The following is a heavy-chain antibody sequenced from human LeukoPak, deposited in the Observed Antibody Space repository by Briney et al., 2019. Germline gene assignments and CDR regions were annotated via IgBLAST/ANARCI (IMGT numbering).Heavy chain of an antibody. CDR1: GYTFTTYA. J-gene: IGHJ3*02. CDR3: ALFTVTNLFDI. D-gene: IGHD4-17*01. V-gene: IGHV1-2*02. Sequence: GASVKVSCKTSGYTFTTYAISWVRQAPGQGLEWMGWINPNSGGTNYAQKFQGRVTMTRDTSISTAYMELSRLRSDDTAVYYCALFTVTNLFDIWGQGTMVTVSS. CDR2: INPNSGGT.